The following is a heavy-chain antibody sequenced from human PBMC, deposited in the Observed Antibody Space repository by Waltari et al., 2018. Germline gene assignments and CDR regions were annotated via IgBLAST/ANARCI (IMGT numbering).Heavy chain of an antibody. V-gene: IGHV4-4*09. J-gene: IGHJ5*02. CDR1: GGSISSYY. D-gene: IGHD2-21*01. CDR3: AKGDWAHWFDP. Sequence: ETLSLTCTVSGGSISSYYWSWIRQPPGKGLEWIGYIYTSGSTNYNPSLKSRVTISVDTSKNQFSLKLSSVTAADTAVYYCAKGDWAHWFDPWGQGTLVTVSS. CDR2: IYTSGST.